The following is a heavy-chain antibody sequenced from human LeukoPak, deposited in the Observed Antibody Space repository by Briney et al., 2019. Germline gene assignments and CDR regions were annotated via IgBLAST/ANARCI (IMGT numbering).Heavy chain of an antibody. J-gene: IGHJ5*02. V-gene: IGHV1-2*06. CDR2: IIANSGGT. D-gene: IGHD2-15*01. CDR1: GYTFTGYY. Sequence: ASVKVSCKDSGYTFTGYYVHGVRQAPGEGVEWMGRIIANSGGTNYAQTFQGRLTMTRNTSISTAYMELSRLRSNDTAVYYCARVLKWGSRSWGQGTLVTVSS. CDR3: ARVLKWGSRS.